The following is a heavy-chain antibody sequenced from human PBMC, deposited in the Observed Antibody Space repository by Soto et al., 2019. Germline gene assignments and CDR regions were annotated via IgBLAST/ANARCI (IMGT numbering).Heavy chain of an antibody. CDR3: ARWLPYYYDSSGYLTPGAFDI. CDR2: INPNSGGT. J-gene: IGHJ3*02. CDR1: GYTFTGYY. D-gene: IGHD3-22*01. Sequence: ASVKVSCKASGYTFTGYYMHWVRQAPGQGLEWMGWINPNSGGTNYAQKFQGCVTMTRDTSISTAYMELSRLRSDDTAVYYCARWLPYYYDSSGYLTPGAFDIWGQGTMVTVSS. V-gene: IGHV1-2*04.